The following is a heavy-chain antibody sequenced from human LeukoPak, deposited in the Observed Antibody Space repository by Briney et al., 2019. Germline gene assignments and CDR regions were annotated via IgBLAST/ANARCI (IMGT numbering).Heavy chain of an antibody. CDR2: IIPIFGTA. J-gene: IGHJ3*02. Sequence: SVKVSCKASGGTFSSYAISWVRQAPGQGLEWMGRIIPIFGTANYAQKFQGRVTITTDESTSTVYMELSSLRSEDTAVYYCARDGSMGGGRYYDSSGYYRDAFDIWGQGTMVTVSS. D-gene: IGHD3-22*01. CDR1: GGTFSSYA. CDR3: ARDGSMGGGRYYDSSGYYRDAFDI. V-gene: IGHV1-69*05.